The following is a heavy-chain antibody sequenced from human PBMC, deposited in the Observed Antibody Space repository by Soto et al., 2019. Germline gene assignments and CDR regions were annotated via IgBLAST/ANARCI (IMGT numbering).Heavy chain of an antibody. CDR1: GFTFSSYG. Sequence: QVQLVESGGGVVQPGRSLRLSCAASGFTFSSYGMHWVRQAPGKGLEWVAVISYDGSNKYCADSVKGRFTISRDNSKNTLYLQMNSLRAEDTAVYYCAKDRSHHYYFDYWGQGTLVTVSS. J-gene: IGHJ4*02. V-gene: IGHV3-30*18. CDR2: ISYDGSNK. CDR3: AKDRSHHYYFDY.